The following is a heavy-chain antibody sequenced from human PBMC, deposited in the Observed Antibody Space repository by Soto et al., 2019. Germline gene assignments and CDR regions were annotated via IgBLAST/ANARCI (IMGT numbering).Heavy chain of an antibody. CDR2: ISAYNGNT. CDR1: GYTFTSYG. CDR3: ARGSGTGDAFDI. J-gene: IGHJ3*02. D-gene: IGHD6-13*01. Sequence: QVQLVQSGAEVKKPGASVKVSCKASGYTFTSYGISWVRQAPGQGLEWMGWISAYNGNTNYAQKLQGRVTMTTDTSTSTAYRQLTILRPDDMAVYYCARGSGTGDAFDIWGQGTMVPVSS. V-gene: IGHV1-18*03.